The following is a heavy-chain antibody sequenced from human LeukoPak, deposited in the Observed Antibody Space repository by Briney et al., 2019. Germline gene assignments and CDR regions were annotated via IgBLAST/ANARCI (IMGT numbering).Heavy chain of an antibody. CDR2: IYSGGST. J-gene: IGHJ3*02. Sequence: GGSLRLSCAASGFTVSSNYMSWVRQAPGKGLEGVSVIYSGGSTYYADSVKGRFTISRDNSKNTLYLQMNSLRAEDTAVYYCARGFRIAHDAFDIWGQGTMVTVSS. V-gene: IGHV3-66*02. CDR3: ARGFRIAHDAFDI. D-gene: IGHD2/OR15-2a*01. CDR1: GFTVSSNY.